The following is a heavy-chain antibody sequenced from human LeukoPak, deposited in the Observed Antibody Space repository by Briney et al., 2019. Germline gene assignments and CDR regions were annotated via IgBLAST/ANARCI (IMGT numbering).Heavy chain of an antibody. Sequence: KPSETLSLTCTVSGGSVSSGSYYWSWIRQPPGKGLEWIGYIYYSGSTNYNPSLKSRVTISVDTSKNQFSLELSSVTAADTAVYYCAREEGVRGVPLFDPWGQGTLVTVSS. V-gene: IGHV4-61*01. D-gene: IGHD3-10*01. CDR2: IYYSGST. CDR1: GGSVSSGSYY. CDR3: AREEGVRGVPLFDP. J-gene: IGHJ5*02.